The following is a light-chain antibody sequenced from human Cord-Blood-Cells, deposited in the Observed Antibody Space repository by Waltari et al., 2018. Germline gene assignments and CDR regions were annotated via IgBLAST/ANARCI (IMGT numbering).Light chain of an antibody. CDR2: AVS. CDR3: SSYTSSSTYV. V-gene: IGLV2-14*01. CDR1: SSDVGGYNY. J-gene: IGLJ1*01. Sequence: QSALTQPASVSGSPGQSITISCTGTSSDVGGYNYVSWYQQHPGKAPKLSISAVSKRPSGVSNRFSGSKSGNTASLTISGLQAEDEADYYCSSYTSSSTYVFGTGTKVTVL.